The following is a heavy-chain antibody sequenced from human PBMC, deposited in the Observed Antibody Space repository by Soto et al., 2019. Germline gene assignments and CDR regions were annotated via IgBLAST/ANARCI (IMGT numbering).Heavy chain of an antibody. V-gene: IGHV3-15*04. J-gene: IGHJ4*02. D-gene: IGHD2-21*02. Sequence: EAHLVESGGGLVQAGGSLRLSCAASGIILSDTWMNWVRQAPGKGLEWVGRLESTESGGATDFASTVKGRFTVSRDDSKKTLSLHMTSLQPEDTALYYCVAESHVTPYCCENWGQGALVTVSS. CDR3: VAESHVTPYCCEN. CDR1: GIILSDTW. CDR2: LESTESGGAT.